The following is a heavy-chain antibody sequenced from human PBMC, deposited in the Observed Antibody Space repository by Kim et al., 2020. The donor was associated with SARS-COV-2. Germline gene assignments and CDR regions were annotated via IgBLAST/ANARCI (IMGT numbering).Heavy chain of an antibody. CDR1: GGSVSSGSYY. V-gene: IGHV4-61*01. CDR2: IYYSGST. J-gene: IGHJ6*02. D-gene: IGHD3-9*01. CDR3: AREAAAGYRRGGMDV. Sequence: SETLSLTCTVSGGSVSSGSYYWSWIRQPPGKGLEWIGYIYYSGSTNYNPSLKSRVTISVDTSKNQFSLKLSSVTAADTAVYYCAREAAAGYRRGGMDVWGQGTTVTVSS.